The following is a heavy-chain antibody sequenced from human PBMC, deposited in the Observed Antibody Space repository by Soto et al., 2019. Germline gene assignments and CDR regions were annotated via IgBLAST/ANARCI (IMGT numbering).Heavy chain of an antibody. Sequence: ASVKVSCKASGYTFTSYYMHWVRQAPGQGLEWMGIINPSGGSTSYAQKFQGRVTMIRDTSTSTVYMELSSLRSEDTAVYYCARVFRVLRFLEWSYGMDVWGQGTTVTVSS. V-gene: IGHV1-46*01. CDR1: GYTFTSYY. CDR3: ARVFRVLRFLEWSYGMDV. J-gene: IGHJ6*02. D-gene: IGHD3-3*01. CDR2: INPSGGST.